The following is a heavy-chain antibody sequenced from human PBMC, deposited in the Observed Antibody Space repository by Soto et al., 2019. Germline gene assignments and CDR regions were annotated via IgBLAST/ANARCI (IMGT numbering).Heavy chain of an antibody. V-gene: IGHV4-4*02. Sequence: QVQLQESGPGLVKPSGTLSLTCAVSGGSISSSNWWSWVRQPPGKGLEWIGEIYHSGSTNYNPSLKSRVTIAVDKSKSQCSRRLGSVTAADTAVYYCARGPDIVLVPAAVSWFDPWGQGTLVTVSS. J-gene: IGHJ5*02. CDR1: GGSISSSNW. CDR3: ARGPDIVLVPAAVSWFDP. D-gene: IGHD2-2*01. CDR2: IYHSGST.